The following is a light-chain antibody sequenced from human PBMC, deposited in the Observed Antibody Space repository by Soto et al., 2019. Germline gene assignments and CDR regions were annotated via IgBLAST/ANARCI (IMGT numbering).Light chain of an antibody. Sequence: DIVMTQSPDSLAVSLGERATINCKSSQSILFSSSNKNYLAWYQQKPGQPPKLLIYWASTRESGVPDRFSGSGSGTDFTLTISSLQAEDVAVYYCQQSYSTPKTFGGGTKVEIK. CDR3: QQSYSTPKT. CDR1: QSILFSSSNKNY. V-gene: IGKV4-1*01. J-gene: IGKJ4*01. CDR2: WAS.